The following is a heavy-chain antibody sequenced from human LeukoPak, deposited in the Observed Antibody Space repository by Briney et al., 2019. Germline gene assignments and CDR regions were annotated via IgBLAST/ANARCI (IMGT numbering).Heavy chain of an antibody. CDR3: AGIAVAGTVAFDI. Sequence: PSETLSLTCTVSGGSISSSSYYWGWIRQPPGKGLEWIGSIYYSGSTYYNPSLKSRVTISVDTSKNQFSLKLSSVTAADTAVYYCAGIAVAGTVAFDIWGQGTLVTVSS. V-gene: IGHV4-39*07. CDR1: GGSISSSSYY. D-gene: IGHD6-19*01. J-gene: IGHJ4*02. CDR2: IYYSGST.